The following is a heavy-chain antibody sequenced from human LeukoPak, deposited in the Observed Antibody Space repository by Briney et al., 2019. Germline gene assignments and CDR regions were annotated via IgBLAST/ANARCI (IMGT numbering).Heavy chain of an antibody. CDR3: AKDIERGFDYTNSLDY. CDR2: IRSDGTNK. V-gene: IGHV3-33*06. D-gene: IGHD4-11*01. J-gene: IGHJ4*02. Sequence: PGKSLRLSCAASGFTFTSYGMHWVRQAPGKGLEWVAVIRSDGTNKYYADSVKGRFAISRDDSNNMVYLQMNSLRVEDTAVYYCAKDIERGFDYTNSLDYWGQGTLVTVSS. CDR1: GFTFTSYG.